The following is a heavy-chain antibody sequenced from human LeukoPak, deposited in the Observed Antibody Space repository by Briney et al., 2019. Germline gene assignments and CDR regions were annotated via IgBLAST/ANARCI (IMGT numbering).Heavy chain of an antibody. CDR1: GGSFSGYY. J-gene: IGHJ4*02. V-gene: IGHV4-34*01. CDR2: INHSGST. CDR3: ARGGGGWLPFDY. Sequence: SETLSLTCAVYGGSFSGYYWSWIRQPPGKGLEWIGEINHSGSTNYNPSLKSRVTISVDTSKNQFSLELSSVTAADTAVYYCARGGGGWLPFDYWGQGTLVTVSS. D-gene: IGHD5-24*01.